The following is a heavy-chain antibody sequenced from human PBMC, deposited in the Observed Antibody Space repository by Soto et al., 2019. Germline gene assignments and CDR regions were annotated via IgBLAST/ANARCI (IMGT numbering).Heavy chain of an antibody. CDR2: ISSSSTYI. Sequence: EVQVVESGGGLVKPGGSLRLSCAASGFTFSSHSMNWVRQAPGKGLEWVSTISSSSTYIYYADSVKGRFTISRDNAKNSLYLQMNSLRAEDTVVYYCAKVTGYYMDHWGQGTLVTVSS. D-gene: IGHD3-9*01. CDR3: AKVTGYYMDH. V-gene: IGHV3-21*04. J-gene: IGHJ4*02. CDR1: GFTFSSHS.